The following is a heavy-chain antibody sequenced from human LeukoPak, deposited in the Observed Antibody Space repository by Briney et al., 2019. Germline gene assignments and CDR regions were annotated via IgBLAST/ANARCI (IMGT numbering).Heavy chain of an antibody. Sequence: PGGSLRLSCAASGFTFSDYWMNWVRQAPGKGLEWVANIKQDGSEKYHVGSVQGRFTISRDNAKNSLYLQMNSLRAEDTAVYYCARLKGERSLFEYLGQGTLVTVSS. CDR1: GFTFSDYW. V-gene: IGHV3-7*02. J-gene: IGHJ4*02. CDR3: ARLKGERSLFEY. D-gene: IGHD2-21*01. CDR2: IKQDGSEK.